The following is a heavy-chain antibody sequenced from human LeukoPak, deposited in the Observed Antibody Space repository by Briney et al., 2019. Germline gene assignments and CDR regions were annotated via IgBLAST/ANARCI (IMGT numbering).Heavy chain of an antibody. V-gene: IGHV1-2*02. Sequence: GASVKVSCKASGGTFSSYAISWVRQAPGQGLEWMGWINPNSGGTDSAEKFQGRVTMTRDTSISTAYMELSRLRSDDTAVYYCAREGSQKDHFDYWGQGTLVTVSS. J-gene: IGHJ4*02. CDR3: AREGSQKDHFDY. CDR1: GGTFSSYA. CDR2: INPNSGGT.